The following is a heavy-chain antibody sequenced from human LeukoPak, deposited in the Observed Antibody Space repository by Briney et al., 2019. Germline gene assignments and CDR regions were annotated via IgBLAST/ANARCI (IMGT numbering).Heavy chain of an antibody. J-gene: IGHJ5*02. CDR1: GYTFTSYA. CDR3: ARESSSSWYVVITNWFDP. Sequence: GASVKVSCKASGYTFTSYAMNWVRQAPGQGLEWMGWINTNTGNPTYAQGFTGRFVFSLDTSVSTAYLQISSLKAEDTAVYYCARESSSSWYVVITNWFDPWGQGTLVTVSS. V-gene: IGHV7-4-1*02. CDR2: INTNTGNP. D-gene: IGHD6-13*01.